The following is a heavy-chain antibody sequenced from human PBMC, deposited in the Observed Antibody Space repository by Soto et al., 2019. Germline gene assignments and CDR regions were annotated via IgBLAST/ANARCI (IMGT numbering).Heavy chain of an antibody. CDR2: MNPNSGNT. CDR1: GYTFTSYD. Sequence: ASVKVSCKASGYTFTSYDINWVRQATGQGLEWMGWMNPNSGNTNYAQKLQGRVTMTTDTSTSTAYMELRSLRSDDTAVYYCASSLLVGYGLEGESDWGQGTLVTVSS. J-gene: IGHJ4*02. D-gene: IGHD5-18*01. V-gene: IGHV1-18*01. CDR3: ASSLLVGYGLEGESD.